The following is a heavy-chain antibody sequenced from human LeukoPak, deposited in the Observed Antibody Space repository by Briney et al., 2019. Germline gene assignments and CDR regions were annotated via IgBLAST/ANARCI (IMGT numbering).Heavy chain of an antibody. CDR2: INHSGNT. J-gene: IGHJ4*02. CDR1: GGSFSGHY. D-gene: IGHD1-1*01. V-gene: IGHV4-34*01. Sequence: SETLSLTCAVYGGSFSGHYWSWIRQPPGKGLEWIGEINHSGNTNHNPSLKSRVIISVDTSKNEVSLKLSSVSAADTAVYYCASVEMATTNFDHWGQGTLVTVSS. CDR3: ASVEMATTNFDH.